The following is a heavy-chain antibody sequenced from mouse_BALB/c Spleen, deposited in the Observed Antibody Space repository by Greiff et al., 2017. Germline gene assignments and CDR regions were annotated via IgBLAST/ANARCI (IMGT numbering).Heavy chain of an antibody. CDR1: GFTFSSYA. CDR3: AREGNGNHGAY. CDR2: ISSGGSYT. D-gene: IGHD2-1*01. J-gene: IGHJ3*01. Sequence: DVMLVESGGGLVKPGGSLKLSCAASGFTFSSYAMSWVRQSPEKRLEWVAEISSGGSYTYYPDTVTGRFTISRDNAKNTLYLEMSSLRSEDTAMYYCAREGNGNHGAYWGQGTLVTVSA. V-gene: IGHV5-9-4*01.